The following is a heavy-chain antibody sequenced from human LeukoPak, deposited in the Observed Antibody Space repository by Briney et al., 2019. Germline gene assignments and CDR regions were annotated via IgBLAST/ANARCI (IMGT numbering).Heavy chain of an antibody. CDR1: GYTFTSYG. Sequence: ASVKVSCKASGYTFTSYGISWVRQAPGQGLEWMGWISAYNGNTNYAQKLQGRVTMTTDTSTSTAYMELRSLRSDDTAVYYCARAGTVTILYYYYYMDVWGKGTTVTVSS. CDR3: ARAGTVTILYYYYYMDV. CDR2: ISAYNGNT. V-gene: IGHV1-18*01. D-gene: IGHD4-17*01. J-gene: IGHJ6*03.